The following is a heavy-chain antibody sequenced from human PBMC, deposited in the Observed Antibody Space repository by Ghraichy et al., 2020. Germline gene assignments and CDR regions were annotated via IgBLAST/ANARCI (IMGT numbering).Heavy chain of an antibody. CDR1: GGSFSDYF. CDR3: ARYSSNSYDDAFDS. J-gene: IGHJ3*01. D-gene: IGHD6-13*01. CDR2: INHSGST. V-gene: IGHV4-34*01. Sequence: ESLNISCAVFGGSFSDYFWSWIRQPPGKGLEWIGEINHSGSTKYNPSLKSRVTISVDTSKNQFSLKLNSVIAADTAVYYCARYSSNSYDDAFDSWGRGTLVTVSS.